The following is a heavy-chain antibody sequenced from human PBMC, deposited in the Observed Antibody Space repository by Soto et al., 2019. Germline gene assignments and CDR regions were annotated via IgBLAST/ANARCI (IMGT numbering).Heavy chain of an antibody. V-gene: IGHV4-30-4*01. CDR2: IFYSGTA. Sequence: LSLTCTVSGVSISIVNHYWSWIRQPPGKGLEWIGYIFYSGTAYYNPSLKSRLTISVDTSKNQFSLKLSSVTAADTAVYYCARTDYGTAYFDPWGQGSLVTVSS. J-gene: IGHJ5*02. CDR3: ARTDYGTAYFDP. D-gene: IGHD3-10*01. CDR1: GVSISIVNHY.